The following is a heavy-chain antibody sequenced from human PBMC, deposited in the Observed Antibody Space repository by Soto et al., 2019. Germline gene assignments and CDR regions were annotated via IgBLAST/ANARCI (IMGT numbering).Heavy chain of an antibody. Sequence: SETLSLTCAVYGGSFSGYYWSWIRQPPGKGLEWIGEINHSGSTNYNPSLKSRVTISVDTSKNQFSLKLSSVTAADTAVYYCARAGYCSGGSCYPTYYYYYMDVWGKGTTVTVSS. D-gene: IGHD2-15*01. J-gene: IGHJ6*03. CDR2: INHSGST. CDR1: GGSFSGYY. CDR3: ARAGYCSGGSCYPTYYYYYMDV. V-gene: IGHV4-34*01.